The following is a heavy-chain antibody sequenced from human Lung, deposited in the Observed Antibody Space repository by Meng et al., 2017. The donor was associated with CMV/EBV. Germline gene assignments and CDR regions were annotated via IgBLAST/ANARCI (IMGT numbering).Heavy chain of an antibody. V-gene: IGHV5-51*01. D-gene: IGHD6-6*01. CDR2: IYPGDSDT. Sequence: GGSLRLXCKGSGYSFTSYWIGWVRQMPGKGLEWMGIIYPGDSDTRYSPSFQGQVTISADKSISTAYLQWSSLKASDTAMYYCARGVYSSSSNWFDPWGQGNXVNGAS. CDR3: ARGVYSSSSNWFDP. J-gene: IGHJ5*02. CDR1: GYSFTSYW.